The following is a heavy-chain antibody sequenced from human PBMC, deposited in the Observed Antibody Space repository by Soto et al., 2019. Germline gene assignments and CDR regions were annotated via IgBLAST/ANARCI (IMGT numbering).Heavy chain of an antibody. CDR2: IKSRSEGGAR. D-gene: IGHD1-1*01. J-gene: IGHJ4*02. CDR3: VEGWNDF. V-gene: IGHV3-15*01. CDR1: GFMFSSAW. Sequence: EVKVVESGGNLVKPGGSLRLSCETSGFMFSSAWMSWVRQAPGKGLEWVGRIKSRSEGGARDYAAPVKGRFNISRDDSKNMVYLQMDSLRAEVTAVYYCVEGWNDFWGPGTLVTVSS.